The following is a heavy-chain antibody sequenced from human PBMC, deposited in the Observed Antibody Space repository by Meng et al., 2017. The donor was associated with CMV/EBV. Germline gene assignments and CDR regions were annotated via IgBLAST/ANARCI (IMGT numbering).Heavy chain of an antibody. V-gene: IGHV4-31*02. CDR3: ARGGIAAAGSDFFDY. Sequence: SGGSISSGGYYWSWIRQHPGKGLEWIGYIYYSGSTYYNPSLKSRVTISVDTSKNQFSLKLSSVTAADTAVYYCARGGIAAAGSDFFDYWGQGTLVTVSS. J-gene: IGHJ4*02. D-gene: IGHD6-13*01. CDR1: GGSISSGGYY. CDR2: IYYSGST.